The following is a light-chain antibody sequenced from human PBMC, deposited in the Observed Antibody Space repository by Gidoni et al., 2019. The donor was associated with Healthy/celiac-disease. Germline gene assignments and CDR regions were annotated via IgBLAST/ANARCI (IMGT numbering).Light chain of an antibody. CDR2: EGS. V-gene: IGLV2-23*01. CDR1: SSDVGSYNL. CDR3: CSYAGSSPV. Sequence: QSARTQPASVSGSPGQSITISGTGTSSDVGSYNLVSWYQQHPGKAPKLMIYEGSKRPSGVSNRFSGSKSGNTASLTISGLQADDEAAYYCCSYAGSSPVFGGGTKLTVL. J-gene: IGLJ2*01.